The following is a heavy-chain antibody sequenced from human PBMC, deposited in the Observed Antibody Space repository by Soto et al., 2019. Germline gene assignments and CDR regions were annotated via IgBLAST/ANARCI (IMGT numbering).Heavy chain of an antibody. CDR2: IYYSGST. V-gene: IGHV4-31*03. D-gene: IGHD1-26*01. CDR3: ASKLVGAYYYYYGMDV. J-gene: IGHJ6*02. CDR1: GGSISSGGYY. Sequence: SETLSLTCTVSGGSISSGGYYWSWIRQHPGKGLEWIGYIYYSGSTYYNPSLKSRVTISVDTSKNQFSLKLSSVTAADTAVYYCASKLVGAYYYYYGMDVWGQGTTVTVSS.